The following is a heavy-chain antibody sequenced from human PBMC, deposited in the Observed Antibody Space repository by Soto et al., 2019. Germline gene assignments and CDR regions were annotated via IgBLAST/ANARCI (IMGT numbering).Heavy chain of an antibody. Sequence: GESLKISCKGSGYRFISHWISWVRQMPGKGLEWMGRIDPSDSYTNYSPSFQGHVAISADKSISTAYLQWSSLKASDTAMYYCARIVGATTYNWFDPWGQGTLVTVSS. D-gene: IGHD1-26*01. CDR1: GYRFISHW. CDR3: ARIVGATTYNWFDP. J-gene: IGHJ5*02. V-gene: IGHV5-10-1*01. CDR2: IDPSDSYT.